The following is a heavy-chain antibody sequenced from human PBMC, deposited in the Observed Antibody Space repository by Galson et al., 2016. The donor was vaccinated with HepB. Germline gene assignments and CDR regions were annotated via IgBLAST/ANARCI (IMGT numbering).Heavy chain of an antibody. CDR3: ARDRFPSAAVARDFDT. CDR2: IWSDGRNE. CDR1: GFAFSEYG. D-gene: IGHD6-13*01. V-gene: IGHV3-33*01. J-gene: IGHJ5*02. Sequence: SLRLSCAASGFAFSEYGMHWVRQAPGKGLEWVAAIWSDGRNEYYPDSVKGRFTVSRDNSKNTLLLQMTSVRAEDTAVYYCARDRFPSAAVARDFDTWGQGTLVAVSS.